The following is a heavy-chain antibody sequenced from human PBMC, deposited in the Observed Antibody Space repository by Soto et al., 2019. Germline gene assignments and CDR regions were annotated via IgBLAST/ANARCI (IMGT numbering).Heavy chain of an antibody. D-gene: IGHD6-13*01. J-gene: IGHJ4*02. V-gene: IGHV3-21*01. CDR3: ARVPAAAGTF. CDR1: GFTFSSYS. CDR2: ISSSSSYI. Sequence: GSLRLSCAASGFTFSSYSMNWVRQSPGKGLEWVSSISSSSSYIYYADSVKGRFTISRDNAKNSLYLQMNSLRAEDTAMYYCARVPAAAGTFWGQGTLVTVSS.